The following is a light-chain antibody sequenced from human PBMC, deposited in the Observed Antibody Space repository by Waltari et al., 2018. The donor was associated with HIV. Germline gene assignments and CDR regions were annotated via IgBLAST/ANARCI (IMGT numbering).Light chain of an antibody. CDR3: QQYDKWWT. V-gene: IGKV3-15*01. CDR1: QSVSSN. Sequence: EIVMTQSPATLSVSPGERATLSCRASQSVSSNFAWFQQKPGQAPRLLIYGASTRATGIPARFSGSGSGTDFTLTISSLQSEDFAVYYCQQYDKWWTFGQGTKVEIK. J-gene: IGKJ1*01. CDR2: GAS.